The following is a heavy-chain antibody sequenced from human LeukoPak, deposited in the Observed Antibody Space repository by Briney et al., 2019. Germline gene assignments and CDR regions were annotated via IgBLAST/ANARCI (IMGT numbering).Heavy chain of an antibody. J-gene: IGHJ4*02. CDR2: IYYSGST. D-gene: IGHD2-2*01. CDR3: ARDLPRGCSSTSCYQVLGWPKVPYYFDY. Sequence: SQTLSLTCTVSGGSISSGDYYWSWIRQPPGKGLEWIGYIYYSGSTYYNPSLKSRVTISVDTSKNQFSLKLSSVIAADTAVYYCARDLPRGCSSTSCYQVLGWPKVPYYFDYWGQGTLVTVSS. V-gene: IGHV4-30-4*08. CDR1: GGSISSGDYY.